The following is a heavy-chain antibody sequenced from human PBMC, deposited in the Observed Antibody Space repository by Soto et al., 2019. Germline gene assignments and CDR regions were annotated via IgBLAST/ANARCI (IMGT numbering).Heavy chain of an antibody. Sequence: GGSLRLSCAASGFSFSSYGMHWVRQAPGKGLEWVALISYDGSQKYSADSVQGRFTISRDNSKNTMYLQMNSLRGEDTAVYYCAKDLVGGVRYYYGMDVWGQGTKVTVSS. CDR2: ISYDGSQK. CDR1: GFSFSSYG. V-gene: IGHV3-30*18. D-gene: IGHD1-26*01. J-gene: IGHJ6*02. CDR3: AKDLVGGVRYYYGMDV.